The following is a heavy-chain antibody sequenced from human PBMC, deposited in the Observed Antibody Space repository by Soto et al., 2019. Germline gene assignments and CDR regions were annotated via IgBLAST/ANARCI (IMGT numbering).Heavy chain of an antibody. CDR1: GFSLSTSGVG. J-gene: IGHJ4*02. Sequence: QITLRESGPTLVKPTQTLTLTCTFSGFSLSTSGVGVGWIRQPPGKALEWLALIYWDDDKRYSPSLKSRLTITKDTSKNQVILTMTNMDPVDTATYYCAHRRYSGYDEYYFDYWGQGTLVTVSS. CDR3: AHRRYSGYDEYYFDY. V-gene: IGHV2-5*02. CDR2: IYWDDDK. D-gene: IGHD5-12*01.